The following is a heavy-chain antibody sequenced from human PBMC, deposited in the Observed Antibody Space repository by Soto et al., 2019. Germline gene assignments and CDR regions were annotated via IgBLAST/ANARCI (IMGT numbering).Heavy chain of an antibody. D-gene: IGHD3-9*01. V-gene: IGHV4-59*08. J-gene: IGHJ3*02. CDR3: ARHTDDILTGNEALDI. CDR2: VYYSGTT. Sequence: PSENPSLTCTVSGGSLNNYYWSWIRQSPGKGLEWIGYVYYSGTTNYNPTLKSRITILVDTSENQFSLKLTSVTAADTAVYYCARHTDDILTGNEALDIWGQGTVVTVSS. CDR1: GGSLNNYY.